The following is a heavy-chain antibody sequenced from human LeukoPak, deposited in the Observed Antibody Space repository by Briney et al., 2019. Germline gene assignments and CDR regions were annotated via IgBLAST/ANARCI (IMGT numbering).Heavy chain of an antibody. CDR2: ISGSGGST. J-gene: IGHJ4*02. Sequence: HPGGSLRLSCAASGFTFSSYAMSWVRQAPGKGLEWVSAISGSGGSTYYADSVKGRFTISRDNSKNTLYLQMNSLRAEDTAVYHCAQRGLGSPFDHWGQGTLVTVSS. CDR3: AQRGLGSPFDH. D-gene: IGHD3-16*01. V-gene: IGHV3-23*01. CDR1: GFTFSSYA.